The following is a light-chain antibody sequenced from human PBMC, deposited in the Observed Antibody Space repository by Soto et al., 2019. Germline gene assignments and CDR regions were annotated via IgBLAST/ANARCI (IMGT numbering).Light chain of an antibody. Sequence: ALTQPASVSGSPGQSITISCTGTSSDVGGYNYVSWYQQHPGKAPKLMIYDVSNRPSGVSNRFSGSKSGNTASLTISGLQAEDEADYYCSSYTSSSTYVFGTGTRSPS. CDR1: SSDVGGYNY. V-gene: IGLV2-14*01. CDR2: DVS. J-gene: IGLJ1*01. CDR3: SSYTSSSTYV.